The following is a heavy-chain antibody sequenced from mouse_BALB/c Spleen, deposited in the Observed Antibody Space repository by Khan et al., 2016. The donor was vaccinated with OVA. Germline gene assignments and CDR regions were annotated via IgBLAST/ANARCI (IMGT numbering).Heavy chain of an antibody. CDR1: GFTFSNYA. Sequence: EVELVESGGGLVKPGGSLKLSCAASGFTFSNYAMSCVRQTPEKRLEWVASISSGGSTYYPDSVKGRFTISRDNDRNILYLQMSSLRSEDTVMYYCARDYWFTYWGQGTLVTVSA. J-gene: IGHJ3*01. CDR2: ISSGGST. CDR3: ARDYWFTY. V-gene: IGHV5-6-5*01.